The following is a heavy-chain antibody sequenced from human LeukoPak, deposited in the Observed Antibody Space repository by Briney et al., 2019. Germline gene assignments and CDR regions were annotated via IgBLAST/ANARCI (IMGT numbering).Heavy chain of an antibody. CDR3: AKRGGGVSNFDC. Sequence: GGYLRLSCAASGFTFSKYAMSWVRQAPGKGLEWVSGISGSDANTYYADSVEGRFTISRDNFNNTLYLQMNRLRAEDTAVYYCAKRGGGVSNFDCWGQGSLVTVSS. V-gene: IGHV3-23*01. D-gene: IGHD3-16*01. CDR1: GFTFSKYA. J-gene: IGHJ4*02. CDR2: ISGSDANT.